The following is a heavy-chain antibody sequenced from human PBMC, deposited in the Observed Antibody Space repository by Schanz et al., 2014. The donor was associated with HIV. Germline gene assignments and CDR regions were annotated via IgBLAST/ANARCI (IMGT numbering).Heavy chain of an antibody. D-gene: IGHD3-3*02. CDR2: MIPSFRLR. CDR3: AKSPIFGDVIFYGIHV. CDR1: GGTFSSYA. Sequence: QVQLVQSGAEVKKPGSSVKVSCKASGGTFSSYAISWVRQAPGQGLEWMGGMIPSFRLRTYAQKFQGRVTIAADESASTAYMEPNSLRSDDTAVYYCAKSPIFGDVIFYGIHVWVHRTTVTVSS. V-gene: IGHV1-69*01. J-gene: IGHJ6*02.